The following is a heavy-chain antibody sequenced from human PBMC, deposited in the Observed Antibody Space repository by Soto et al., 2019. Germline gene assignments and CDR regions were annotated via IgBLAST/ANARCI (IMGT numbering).Heavy chain of an antibody. Sequence: PGGSLRLSCAASGFTFGSYAMSWVRLAPGKGLEWVSAAGPSGSSTFYADSVRGRFTISRDNVENTLYLQMNSLRVADTALYFCARTYYYDSTGYYRTFDYWGHGTLVTVSS. CDR2: AGPSGSST. CDR3: ARTYYYDSTGYYRTFDY. CDR1: GFTFGSYA. J-gene: IGHJ4*01. D-gene: IGHD3-22*01. V-gene: IGHV3-23*01.